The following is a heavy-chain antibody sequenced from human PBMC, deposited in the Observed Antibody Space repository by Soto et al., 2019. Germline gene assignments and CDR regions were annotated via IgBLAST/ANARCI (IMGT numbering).Heavy chain of an antibody. CDR1: GFTFSSYA. CDR2: AISEK. CDR3: ARGIAARPAPCDY. Sequence: LRLSCAASGFTFSSYAMSWVRQAPGKGLEWVSAISEKYLVDSVKGRFTISRDNAKNSLFLQMNSLRAEDTAVYYCARGIAARPAPCDYWGQGTLVTVSS. V-gene: IGHV3-7*01. J-gene: IGHJ4*02. D-gene: IGHD6-6*01.